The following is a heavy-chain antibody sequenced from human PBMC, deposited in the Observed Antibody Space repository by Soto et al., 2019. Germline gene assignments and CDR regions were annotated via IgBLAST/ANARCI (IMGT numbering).Heavy chain of an antibody. CDR1: GFTFSNYG. CDR2: IWYDGSHK. V-gene: IGHV3-33*01. CDR3: ARDSDYGSNSGWLDP. Sequence: QVQLVESGGGVVQPGRSLRLSCAASGFTFSNYGMHWVRQSPGKGLEWVAVIWYDGSHKYYGDSVKGRFTISRDYSKNMLFLKMNSLRAEDTALYYCARDSDYGSNSGWLDPWGQGNLVTVSS. D-gene: IGHD4-17*01. J-gene: IGHJ5*02.